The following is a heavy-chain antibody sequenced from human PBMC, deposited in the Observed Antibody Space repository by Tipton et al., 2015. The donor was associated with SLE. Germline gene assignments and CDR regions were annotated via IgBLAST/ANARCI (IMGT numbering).Heavy chain of an antibody. Sequence: TLSLTCSVSGGSISSGRYYCSWLRQHPGKGLGWIGYIYYSGSTYYNPSLESRVTISVDTSNNQFSLKLTSVTAADAAVYYCAKVMGPGQAFDIWGQGTMVTVSS. D-gene: IGHD5-24*01. CDR3: AKVMGPGQAFDI. CDR1: GGSISSGRYY. CDR2: IYYSGST. V-gene: IGHV4-31*03. J-gene: IGHJ3*02.